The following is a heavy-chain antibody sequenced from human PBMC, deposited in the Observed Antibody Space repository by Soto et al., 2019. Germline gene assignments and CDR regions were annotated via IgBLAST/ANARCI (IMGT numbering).Heavy chain of an antibody. CDR1: GGTFSSYA. V-gene: IGHV1-69*13. D-gene: IGHD2-2*01. CDR3: ARGYCSSTSCSYRDDAFDI. Sequence: ALVKVSCKASGGTFSSYAISWVRQAPGQGLEWMGGIIPIFGTANYAQKFQGRVTITADESTSTAYMELSSLRSEDTAVYYCARGYCSSTSCSYRDDAFDIWGQGTMVTVSS. J-gene: IGHJ3*02. CDR2: IIPIFGTA.